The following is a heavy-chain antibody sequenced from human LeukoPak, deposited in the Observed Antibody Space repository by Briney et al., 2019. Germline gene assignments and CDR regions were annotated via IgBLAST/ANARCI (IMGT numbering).Heavy chain of an antibody. J-gene: IGHJ5*02. CDR2: IIPIFGTA. V-gene: IGHV1-69*13. Sequence: GASVKVSCKASGGTFSSYAISWVRQAPGQGLAWMGGIIPIFGTANYAQKFQGRVTITAEESTSTAYMALSSLRSEARTVYYCASRARNWFDPWGQGTLVTVSS. CDR1: GGTFSSYA. CDR3: ASRARNWFDP.